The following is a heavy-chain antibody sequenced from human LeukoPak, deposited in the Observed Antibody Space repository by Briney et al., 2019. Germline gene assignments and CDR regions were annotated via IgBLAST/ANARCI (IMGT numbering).Heavy chain of an antibody. D-gene: IGHD2-15*01. J-gene: IGHJ4*02. CDR1: GFTFSSYW. CDR3: ARAGCCSGGSCYELDY. CDR2: IKQDGSEK. Sequence: PGGSLRLSCAASGFTFSSYWMSWVRQAPGKGLEWVANIKQDGSEKYYVDSVKGRFTISRDNAKNSLYLQMNSLRAEDTAVYYCARAGCCSGGSCYELDYWGQGTLVTVSS. V-gene: IGHV3-7*01.